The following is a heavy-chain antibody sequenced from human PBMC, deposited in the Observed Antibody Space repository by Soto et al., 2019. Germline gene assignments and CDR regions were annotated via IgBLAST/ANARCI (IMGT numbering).Heavy chain of an antibody. Sequence: QINLKESGPTLVKPTQPVTLTCTFSGFSLSTAGGVGWIRQPPGKALEWLVVIYRDADKRYSPSLKSRLTITKDTSKNEVVLTRTNMDPVETATYYCAHIHVFDPYFEHWGRGTLVNVSS. CDR2: IYRDADK. CDR3: AHIHVFDPYFEH. V-gene: IGHV2-5*02. J-gene: IGHJ4*02. CDR1: GFSLSTAGG.